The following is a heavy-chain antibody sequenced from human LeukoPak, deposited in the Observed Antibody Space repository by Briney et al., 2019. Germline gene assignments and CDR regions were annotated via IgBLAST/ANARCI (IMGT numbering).Heavy chain of an antibody. CDR3: AKDAQRGFDYSNSLES. D-gene: IGHD4-11*01. CDR2: IWNDGSDK. V-gene: IGHV3-33*06. J-gene: IGHJ4*02. Sequence: PGGSLRLSCATSGFTFSHYGMHWVRQAPGKGLEWVAVIWNDGSDKYYGDSVKGRLTISRDNSKNTVYLQMNSLRVEDTAVYYCAKDAQRGFDYSNSLESWGQGALVTVSS. CDR1: GFTFSHYG.